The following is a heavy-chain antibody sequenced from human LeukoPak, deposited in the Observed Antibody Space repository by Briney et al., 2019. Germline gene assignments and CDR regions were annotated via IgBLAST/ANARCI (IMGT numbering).Heavy chain of an antibody. D-gene: IGHD3-16*01. J-gene: IGHJ3*02. Sequence: SETLSLTCTVSGVSISSYYWSWIRQAAGEGLEWIGRIYSSGSTNYNPSLKSRVTMSVDTSKNQFSLKLSSVTAADTAVYYCARVRGMYINDAFDIWGQGTMVTVSS. CDR1: GVSISSYY. CDR2: IYSSGST. V-gene: IGHV4-4*07. CDR3: ARVRGMYINDAFDI.